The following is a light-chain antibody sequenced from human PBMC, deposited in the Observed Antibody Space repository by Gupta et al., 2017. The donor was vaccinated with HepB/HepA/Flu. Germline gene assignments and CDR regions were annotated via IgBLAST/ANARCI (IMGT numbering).Light chain of an antibody. J-gene: IGKJ4*01. CDR2: GAS. Sequence: EIVMTPSPATLSVSPGERATLFCRASQSVSSNLAWYQQKPGQAPRLLIYGASTRATGIPARFSGSGSGTEFTLTISSLQSEDFAVYYCQQYNNWPPLTFGGGTKVEIK. CDR1: QSVSSN. CDR3: QQYNNWPPLT. V-gene: IGKV3-15*01.